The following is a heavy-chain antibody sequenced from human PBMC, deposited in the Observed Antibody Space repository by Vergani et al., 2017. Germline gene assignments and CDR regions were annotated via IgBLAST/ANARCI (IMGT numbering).Heavy chain of an antibody. V-gene: IGHV3-23*04. Sequence: EVQLVASGGGLVQPGGSLRLSCEASGFSFPGYAMSWVRQAPGKGLEWVSSVSGSSATPYYAESVKGRFIIARENSKNTLQLQMNRLRADDTAVYYCTKGSRGYTGYFFDYWGRGTLATVCS. D-gene: IGHD5-12*01. CDR1: GFSFPGYA. CDR2: VSGSSATP. J-gene: IGHJ4*02. CDR3: TKGSRGYTGYFFDY.